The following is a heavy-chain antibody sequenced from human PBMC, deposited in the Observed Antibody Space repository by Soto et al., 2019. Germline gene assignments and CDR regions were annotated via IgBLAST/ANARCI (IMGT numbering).Heavy chain of an antibody. CDR3: ANEVDVAFSSLQYGMDV. D-gene: IGHD5-12*01. Sequence: QVQLVESGGGVVQPGRSLRLSCAASGFTFNNFAMHWVRQAPGKGLEWVAFISYDGTYKYYEDSVRGRFTVYRDNSKSTLFLPMNSLKVEDTAVYVCANEVDVAFSSLQYGMDVWGQGTTVTVSS. CDR2: ISYDGTYK. J-gene: IGHJ6*02. V-gene: IGHV3-30*14. CDR1: GFTFNNFA.